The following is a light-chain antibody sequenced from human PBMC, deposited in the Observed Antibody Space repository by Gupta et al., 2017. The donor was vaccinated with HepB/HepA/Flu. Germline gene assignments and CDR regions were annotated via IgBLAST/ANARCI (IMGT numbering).Light chain of an antibody. CDR3: HQYGTSPWT. CDR1: QSVSRGQ. V-gene: IGKV3-20*01. J-gene: IGKJ1*01. CDR2: GTS. Sequence: EIVMTQSPGALSLFPGERATLSCRASQSVSRGQLAWYQQKPGQAPKLLIYGTSRRATGISDRFTGSGSGTDFTLTISRLEPEDSAMFYCHQYGTSPWTFGQGTRVEVK.